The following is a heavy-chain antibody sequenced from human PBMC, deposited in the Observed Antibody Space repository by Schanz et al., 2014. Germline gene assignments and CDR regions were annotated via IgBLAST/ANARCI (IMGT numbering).Heavy chain of an antibody. CDR3: TRDSRPKYDFLTAYYSIDY. J-gene: IGHJ4*02. CDR2: ITSSGSYI. D-gene: IGHD3-9*01. CDR1: EFTFSSYK. V-gene: IGHV3-21*01. Sequence: EVQLVESGGGLVKPGGSLRLSCEASEFTFSSYKMNWVRQAPGKGLEWVSSITSSGSYIHYADSVKGRFTISRDNAKNTLYLQMTSLRAEDTAMYYCTRDSRPKYDFLTAYYSIDYWGQGTLVTVSS.